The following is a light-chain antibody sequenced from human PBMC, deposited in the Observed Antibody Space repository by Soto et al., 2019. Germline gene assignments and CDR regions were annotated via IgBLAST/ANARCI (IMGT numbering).Light chain of an antibody. CDR2: GAS. CDR3: QQYGSATTWT. Sequence: EIVLTQSPGTLSLSPGERATLSCRASQSVSSGYLAWYQQKPGQAPRLLIYGASSRATGIPDRFSGSGSGIDFTLTISRLEPEDFAVYYCQQYGSATTWTFGQGTKVDNK. J-gene: IGKJ1*01. CDR1: QSVSSGY. V-gene: IGKV3-20*01.